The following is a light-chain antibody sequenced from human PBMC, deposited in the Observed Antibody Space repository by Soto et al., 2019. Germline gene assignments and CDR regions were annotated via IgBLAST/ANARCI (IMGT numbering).Light chain of an antibody. CDR1: QSISSW. J-gene: IGKJ1*01. CDR2: DAS. CDR3: QQYNSAWT. V-gene: IGKV1-5*01. Sequence: DIQMTQSPSTLSASVGDRVTITCRASQSISSWLAWYQQKPGKAPKLLIYDASSLESGVPSRFSGSGSGTEFTLTISSLQPEDFATYYCQQYNSAWTVGQGTKVDIK.